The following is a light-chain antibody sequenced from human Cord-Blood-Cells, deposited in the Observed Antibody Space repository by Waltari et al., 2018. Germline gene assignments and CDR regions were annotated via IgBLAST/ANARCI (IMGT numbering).Light chain of an antibody. Sequence: AIRMTQSPSSFSASTGDRVTITCRASQGISSYLAWYQQKPGKAPKLLIYAASTLQSGVPARFSGSVSWTDFTLTISCLQSEDFATYYWQQYYSYPQTFGQGTKLEIK. CDR2: AAS. CDR1: QGISSY. CDR3: QQYYSYPQT. J-gene: IGKJ1*01. V-gene: IGKV1-8*01.